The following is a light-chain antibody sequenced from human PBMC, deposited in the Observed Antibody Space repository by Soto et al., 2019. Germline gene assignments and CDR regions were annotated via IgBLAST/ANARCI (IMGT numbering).Light chain of an antibody. V-gene: IGKV1-5*03. CDR3: RQYNSYSPVLT. J-gene: IGKJ4*01. CDR2: KAS. CDR1: QSISSW. Sequence: DIQMTQSPSTLSASVGDRVTITCRASQSISSWLAWYQQKPGKAPKLLIYKASSLESGVPSRFSGSGSGTEFTLTISSLQPDDFATYYCRQYNSYSPVLTFGGGTKVEIK.